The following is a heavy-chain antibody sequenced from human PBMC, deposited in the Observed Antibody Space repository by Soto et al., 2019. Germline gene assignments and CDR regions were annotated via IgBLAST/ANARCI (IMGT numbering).Heavy chain of an antibody. Sequence: QVQLQESGPGLVKSSPTLSLTCTVSGGSISSVNYYWSWIRQHPGKGLEWIGYISYNGNTYYNPSLESRVTISVDTSKNQFFLRLNSVTSAATAVYYCARDSTWAGTATDVWGQGTTVTVSS. CDR1: GGSISSVNYY. V-gene: IGHV4-31*02. CDR3: ARDSTWAGTATDV. J-gene: IGHJ6*02. CDR2: ISYNGNT. D-gene: IGHD6-19*01.